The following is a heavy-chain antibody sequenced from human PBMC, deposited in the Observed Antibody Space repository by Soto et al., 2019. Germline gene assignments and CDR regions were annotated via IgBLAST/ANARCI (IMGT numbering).Heavy chain of an antibody. CDR3: ARPQYVDYGGYYFYGMDV. J-gene: IGHJ6*02. V-gene: IGHV3-21*01. Sequence: EVQLVESGGGLVKPGGSLRLSCAASGFTFSSFTMNWVRQAPGKGLEWVASISSSSSYIYYVDSVKGRFTISRDNAKKSPYLKMNRPRAEDTAVYYCARPQYVDYGGYYFYGMDVWGQGTTVTVSS. CDR2: ISSSSSYI. CDR1: GFTFSSFT. D-gene: IGHD4-17*01.